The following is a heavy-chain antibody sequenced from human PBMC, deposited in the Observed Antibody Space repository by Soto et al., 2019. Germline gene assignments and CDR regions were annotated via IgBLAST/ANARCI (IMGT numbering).Heavy chain of an antibody. CDR3: AKDYGGSLDY. CDR2: ISWNSGSI. CDR1: GFTFDDYA. D-gene: IGHD4-17*01. Sequence: GGSLRLSCAASGFTFDDYAMHWVRQAPGKGLEWVSGISWNSGSIGYADSVKGRFTISRDNAKNSLYLQMNSLRAEDSALYYCAKDYGGSLDYWGQGTLVTVSS. V-gene: IGHV3-9*01. J-gene: IGHJ4*02.